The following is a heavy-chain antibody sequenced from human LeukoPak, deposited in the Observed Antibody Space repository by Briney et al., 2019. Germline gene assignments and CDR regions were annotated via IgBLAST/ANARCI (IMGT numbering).Heavy chain of an antibody. CDR1: GYTFTNYA. V-gene: IGHV7-4-1*02. Sequence: EASVKVSCKASGYTFTNYAMNWVRQAPGQGLEWMGWINPDTGNPTYAQGFTGRFVFSLDTSVSTTYLQISSLKAEDTALYYCARAYQRLGELSLPDYWGQGTLVTVSS. D-gene: IGHD3-16*02. CDR3: ARAYQRLGELSLPDY. CDR2: INPDTGNP. J-gene: IGHJ4*02.